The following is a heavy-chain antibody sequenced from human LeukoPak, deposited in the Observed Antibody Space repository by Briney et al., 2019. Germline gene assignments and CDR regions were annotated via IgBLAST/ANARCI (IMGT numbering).Heavy chain of an antibody. J-gene: IGHJ6*03. Sequence: GGSLRLSCAASGFTFDDCAMHWVRQAPGKGLEWVSLISWDGGSTYYADSVKGRFTISRDNSKNSLYLQMNSLRAEDTALYYCAKDRRGSYYYYYYMDVWGKGTTVTVSS. CDR3: AKDRRGSYYYYYYMDV. CDR2: ISWDGGST. CDR1: GFTFDDCA. V-gene: IGHV3-43D*03. D-gene: IGHD1-26*01.